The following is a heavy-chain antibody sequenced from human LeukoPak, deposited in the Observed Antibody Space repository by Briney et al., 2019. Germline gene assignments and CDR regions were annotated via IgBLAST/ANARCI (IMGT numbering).Heavy chain of an antibody. J-gene: IGHJ4*02. CDR3: ARDPPYAPPDY. V-gene: IGHV3-33*05. CDR2: ILDDGSDK. Sequence: GGSLRLSCAASGFTFRNYGMHWVRQAPGKGLEWVAVILDDGSDKDYADSVKGRFTISRDNSNSTLYLQMNSLRAEDTAVYYCARDPPYAPPDYWGQGTLVTVSS. CDR1: GFTFRNYG.